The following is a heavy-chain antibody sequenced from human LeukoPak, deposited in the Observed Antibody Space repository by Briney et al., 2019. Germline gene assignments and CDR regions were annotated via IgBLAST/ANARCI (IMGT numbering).Heavy chain of an antibody. D-gene: IGHD4/OR15-4a*01. CDR2: IYSGGST. CDR3: ARRAGAYSHPYDY. CDR1: GFTVSSDS. J-gene: IGHJ4*02. Sequence: PGGSLRLSCTVSGFTVSSDSMSWVRQAPGKGLEWVSFIYSGGSTHYSDSVKGRFTISRDNSKNTPHLQMNSLRAEDTAVYYCARRAGAYSHPYDYWGQGTLVTVSS. V-gene: IGHV3-53*01.